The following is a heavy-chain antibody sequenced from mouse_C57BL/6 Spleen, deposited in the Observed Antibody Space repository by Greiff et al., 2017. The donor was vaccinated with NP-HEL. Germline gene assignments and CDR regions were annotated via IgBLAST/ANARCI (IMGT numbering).Heavy chain of an antibody. CDR2: IYPSDSET. CDR3: ARAGDYYGSSPAFDV. D-gene: IGHD1-1*01. V-gene: IGHV1-61*01. Sequence: VQLQQPGAELVRPGSSVKLSCKASGYTFTSYWMDWVKQRPGQGLEWIGNIYPSDSETHYNQKFKDKATLTVDKSSSTAYMQLSSLTSEDSAVYYCARAGDYYGSSPAFDVWGTGTTVTVSS. CDR1: GYTFTSYW. J-gene: IGHJ1*03.